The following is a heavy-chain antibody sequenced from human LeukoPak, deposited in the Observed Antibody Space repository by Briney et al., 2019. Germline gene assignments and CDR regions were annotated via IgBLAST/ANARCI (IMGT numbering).Heavy chain of an antibody. CDR2: INPNSGGT. CDR1: GYTFTENY. V-gene: IGHV1-2*06. J-gene: IGHJ4*02. CDR3: ASANYGDFWSGYYRPLDY. Sequence: ASVKVSCKASGYTFTENYIHWVRQAPGQGLEWMGRINPNSGGTNYAQKFQGRVTMTRDTSISTAYMELSRLRSDDTAVYYCASANYGDFWSGYYRPLDYWGQGTLVTVSS. D-gene: IGHD3-3*01.